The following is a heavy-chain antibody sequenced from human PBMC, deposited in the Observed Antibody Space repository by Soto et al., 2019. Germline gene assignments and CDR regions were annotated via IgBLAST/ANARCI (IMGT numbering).Heavy chain of an antibody. CDR3: AREPAPRDFWSGSHRSYMDV. J-gene: IGHJ6*03. CDR2: INWNGGST. CDR1: GLRFEDYG. Sequence: GGSLRLSCAACGLRFEDYGMSGVRQAPGKGLEWFSGINWNGGSTGYADSVKGRFTISRDNAKNSLYLQMNSLRAEDTALYHCAREPAPRDFWSGSHRSYMDVWGKGTTVTVSS. V-gene: IGHV3-20*01. D-gene: IGHD3-3*01.